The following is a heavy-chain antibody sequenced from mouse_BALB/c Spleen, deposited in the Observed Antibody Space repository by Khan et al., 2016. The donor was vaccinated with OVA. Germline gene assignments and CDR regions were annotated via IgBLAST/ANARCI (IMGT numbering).Heavy chain of an antibody. Sequence: EVQLQESGPGLVKPSQSLSLTCSVTGYSITSGFYWNWIRQFPGNKLEWMGYISYDGSNNFNPSLKNRISITRDTSENQFFLKLNSVTTEDTATYFCARGYAGYYFAYWGQGTLVTVSA. V-gene: IGHV3-6*02. CDR2: ISYDGSN. CDR1: GYSITSGFY. J-gene: IGHJ3*01. CDR3: ARGYAGYYFAY. D-gene: IGHD2-3*01.